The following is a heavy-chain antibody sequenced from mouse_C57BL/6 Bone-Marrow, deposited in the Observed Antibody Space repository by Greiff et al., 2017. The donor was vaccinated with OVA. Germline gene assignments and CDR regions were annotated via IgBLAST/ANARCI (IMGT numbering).Heavy chain of an antibody. CDR3: ARPGSNYPDY. D-gene: IGHD4-1*01. J-gene: IGHJ2*01. V-gene: IGHV1-64*01. Sequence: QVQLKQPGAELVKPGASVKLSCKASGYTFTSYWMHWVKQRPGQGLEWIGMIHPNSGSTNYNEKFKSKATLTVDKSSSTAYMQHSSLTSEDAAVYYCARPGSNYPDYWGQGTTLTVSS. CDR1: GYTFTSYW. CDR2: IHPNSGST.